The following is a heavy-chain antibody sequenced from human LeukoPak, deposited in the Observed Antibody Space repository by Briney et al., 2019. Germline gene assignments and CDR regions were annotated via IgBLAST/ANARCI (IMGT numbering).Heavy chain of an antibody. Sequence: SETLSLTCTVSGGSISSSSYYWGWIRQPPGKGLEWIGSIYYSGSTYYNPSLKSRVTISVDTSKNQFSLKLSSVTAADTAVYYCARVVTYYDSSGQDYWGQGTLVTVSS. CDR1: GGSISSSSYY. CDR3: ARVVTYYDSSGQDY. J-gene: IGHJ4*02. CDR2: IYYSGST. V-gene: IGHV4-39*07. D-gene: IGHD3-22*01.